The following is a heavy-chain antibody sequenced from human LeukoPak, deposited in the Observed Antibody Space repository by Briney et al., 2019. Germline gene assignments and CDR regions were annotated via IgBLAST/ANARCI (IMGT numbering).Heavy chain of an antibody. CDR1: DFTFTNYA. CDR2: ISYDGSNK. J-gene: IGHJ4*02. CDR3: ARDGLLGYFDY. Sequence: GGSLRLSCAASDFTFTNYAMNWVRQAPGKGLEWVAVISYDGSNKYYADSVKGRFTISRDNSKNTLYLQMNSLRAEDTAVYYCARDGLLGYFDYWGQGTLVTVSS. V-gene: IGHV3-30-3*01.